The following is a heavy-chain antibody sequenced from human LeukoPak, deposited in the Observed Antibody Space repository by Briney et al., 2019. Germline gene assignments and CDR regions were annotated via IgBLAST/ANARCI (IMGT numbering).Heavy chain of an antibody. J-gene: IGHJ4*02. CDR1: GSTVSSNY. V-gene: IGHV3-66*01. CDR3: AGSYYYGSGSYGSFGY. CDR2: IYSGGST. D-gene: IGHD3-10*01. Sequence: PGGSLRLSCAASGSTVSSNYMSWVRQAPGKGLEWVSVIYSGGSTYYADSVKGRFTISRDNSKNTLYLQMNSLRAEDTAVYYCAGSYYYGSGSYGSFGYWGQGTLITVSS.